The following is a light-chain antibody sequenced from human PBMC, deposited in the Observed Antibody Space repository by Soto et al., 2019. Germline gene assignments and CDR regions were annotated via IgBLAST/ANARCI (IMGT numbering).Light chain of an antibody. CDR3: QQSYSIPFT. CDR1: QSISSY. CDR2: AAS. J-gene: IGKJ3*01. V-gene: IGKV1-39*01. Sequence: DIQMTQSPSSLSASVGDRVTITSRASQSISSYLNWYQQKPGKAPKLLIFAASSLQSGVPSRFSGSGSGTDFTLTISSLQPEDFATYYCQQSYSIPFTFGPGTKVDIK.